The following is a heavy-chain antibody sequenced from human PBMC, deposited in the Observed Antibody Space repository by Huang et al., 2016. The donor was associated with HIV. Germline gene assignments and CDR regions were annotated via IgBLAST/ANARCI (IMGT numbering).Heavy chain of an antibody. CDR1: GGSINSVTYY. Sequence: QVQLQESGPGLVKPSQTLSLTCTVSGGSINSVTYYWRWIRQPAGKGLEWIGHIYTSGSTKHQPSLKSRVTISVDTPKNQFSLKLSSVTAADTAVYYCAREALRPGAGIKGYFDYWGPGTRVTVSS. J-gene: IGHJ4*02. CDR3: AREALRPGAGIKGYFDY. D-gene: IGHD6-19*01. CDR2: IYTSGST. V-gene: IGHV4-61*09.